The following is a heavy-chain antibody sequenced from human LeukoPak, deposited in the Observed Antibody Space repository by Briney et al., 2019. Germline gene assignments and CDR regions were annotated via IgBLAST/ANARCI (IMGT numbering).Heavy chain of an antibody. J-gene: IGHJ4*02. Sequence: PPGGSLRLSCAASGFTFSSYAMSWVRQAPGKGLTWVAAASGSGGRTYYADSLRGRFTIFRDNSKRTVFLQMNSLRVEDTAIYFCAKDGVAAAGTELDSWGQGTLVTVSS. CDR3: AKDGVAAAGTELDS. V-gene: IGHV3-23*01. CDR1: GFTFSSYA. CDR2: ASGSGGRT. D-gene: IGHD6-13*01.